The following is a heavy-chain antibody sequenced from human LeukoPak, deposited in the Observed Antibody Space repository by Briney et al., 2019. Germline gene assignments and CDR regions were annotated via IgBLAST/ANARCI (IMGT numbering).Heavy chain of an antibody. V-gene: IGHV4-59*01. CDR2: IYYSGST. CDR3: ARQIEYGSGSSHFDY. D-gene: IGHD3-10*01. J-gene: IGHJ4*02. Sequence: SEILSLTCTVSGGSISSYYWSWIRQPPGKGLEWIGYIYYSGSTNYNPSLKSRVTISVDTSKNQFSLKLSSVTAADTAVYYCARQIEYGSGSSHFDYWGQGTLVTVSS. CDR1: GGSISSYY.